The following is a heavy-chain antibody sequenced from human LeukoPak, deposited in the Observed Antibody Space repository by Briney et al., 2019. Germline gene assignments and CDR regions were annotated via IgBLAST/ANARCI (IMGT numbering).Heavy chain of an antibody. CDR2: IIPIFGTA. J-gene: IGHJ4*02. CDR1: GGTFNRYG. V-gene: IGHV1-69*13. Sequence: SVKVSCKASGGTFNRYGISWVRQAPGQGLEWMGGIIPIFGTANYAQKFQGRVTITADESTSTAYMELSSLRSEDTAVYYCARASIVGAHFDYWGQGTLVTVSS. CDR3: ARASIVGAHFDY. D-gene: IGHD1-26*01.